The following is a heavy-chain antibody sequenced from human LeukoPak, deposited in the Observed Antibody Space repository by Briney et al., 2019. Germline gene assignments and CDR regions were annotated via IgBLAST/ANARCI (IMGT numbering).Heavy chain of an antibody. J-gene: IGHJ4*02. D-gene: IGHD6-19*01. CDR2: INHSGST. V-gene: IGHV4-34*01. CDR3: ARGGSYSSGWYTGYYFDC. CDR1: GGSFSGYY. Sequence: PSETLSLTCAVYGGSFSGYYWSWIRQPPGKGLEWIGEINHSGSTNYNPSLKSRVTISVDTSKNQFSLKLSSVTAADTAVYYCARGGSYSSGWYTGYYFDCWGQGTLVTVSS.